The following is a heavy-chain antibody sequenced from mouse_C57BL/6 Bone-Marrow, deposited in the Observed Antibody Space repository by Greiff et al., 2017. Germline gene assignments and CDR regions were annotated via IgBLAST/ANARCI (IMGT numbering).Heavy chain of an antibody. CDR2: IDPENGDT. CDR3: TTAAYYYGSSYYAMDY. D-gene: IGHD1-1*01. V-gene: IGHV14-4*01. J-gene: IGHJ4*01. CDR1: GFNIKDDY. Sequence: VQLQQSGAELVRPGASVKLSCTASGFNIKDDYMHWVKQRPEQGLEWIGWIDPENGDTEYASKFQGKATITSDTSSNTASLQLSSLTSEDTAVYYCTTAAYYYGSSYYAMDYWGQGTSVTVSS.